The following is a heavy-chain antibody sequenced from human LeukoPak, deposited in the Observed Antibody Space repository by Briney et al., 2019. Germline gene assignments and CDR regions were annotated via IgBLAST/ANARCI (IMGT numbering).Heavy chain of an antibody. Sequence: PSETLSLTCTVSGGSISSGGYYWSWIRQHPGKGLEWIGYIYYSGSTYYNPSLKSRVTISVDTSKNQFSLKLSSVTAADTAVYYCARGITMVRGVIRPDAFDIWGQGTVVTVSS. D-gene: IGHD3-10*01. CDR1: GGSISSGGYY. CDR3: ARGITMVRGVIRPDAFDI. V-gene: IGHV4-31*03. CDR2: IYYSGST. J-gene: IGHJ3*02.